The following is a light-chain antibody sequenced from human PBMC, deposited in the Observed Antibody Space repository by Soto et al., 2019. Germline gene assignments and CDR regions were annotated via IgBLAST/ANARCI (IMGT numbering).Light chain of an antibody. CDR3: QQSYSTPRT. CDR2: GAS. Sequence: EIVLTQSPGTLSLSPGDRATLSCRASQSVSSSSLAWYQQKPGQAPRVLIFGASSRATGIPDRFSGSGSGTDFTLTISRLEPEDFATYYCQQSYSTPRTFGPGTKVDIK. CDR1: QSVSSSS. J-gene: IGKJ3*01. V-gene: IGKV3-20*01.